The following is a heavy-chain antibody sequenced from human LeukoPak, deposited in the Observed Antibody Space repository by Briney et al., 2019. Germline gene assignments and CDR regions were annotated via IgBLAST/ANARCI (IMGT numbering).Heavy chain of an antibody. J-gene: IGHJ4*02. CDR2: IYPGDSDT. D-gene: IGHD4-17*01. V-gene: IGHV5-51*01. CDR1: GYSFSSYW. Sequence: PGGSLRLACQGSGYSFSSYWIGWVRQTPGKGLEWMGIIYPGDSDTRYSPSFQGQVTISADKSISTAYLQWSSLKASDTAMYYCARSSDGDDLRYLHYWGQGTLVTVSS. CDR3: ARSSDGDDLRYLHY.